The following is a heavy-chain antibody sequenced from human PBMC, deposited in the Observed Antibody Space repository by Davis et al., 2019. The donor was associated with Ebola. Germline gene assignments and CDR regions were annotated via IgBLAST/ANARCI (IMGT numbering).Heavy chain of an antibody. CDR2: IYSSGSA. Sequence: SETLSLTCSVSGGSLSPYYWNWIRQAPGKGLEWIGYIYSSGSANYNPSLKSRLTMSVDTSRNQFSLILDSVTAADTAIYYCARGQTVRAFEFWGQGTNVTVPS. V-gene: IGHV4-59*01. D-gene: IGHD4-17*01. CDR3: ARGQTVRAFEF. J-gene: IGHJ3*01. CDR1: GGSLSPYY.